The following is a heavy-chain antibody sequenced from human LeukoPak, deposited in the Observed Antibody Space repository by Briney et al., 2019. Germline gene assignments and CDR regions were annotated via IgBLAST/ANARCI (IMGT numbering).Heavy chain of an antibody. V-gene: IGHV3-66*01. CDR2: IYSGGSK. Sequence: PGGSLRLSCAASGFTVSSNYMSWVRQAPGKGLEWVSGIYSGGSKYYADSVKGRFTISRDNSKNTLYLEMNSLRVEDTAVYYCARALTRLWYFDYWGQGTLVTVSS. CDR1: GFTVSSNY. J-gene: IGHJ4*02. CDR3: ARALTRLWYFDY. D-gene: IGHD2-21*01.